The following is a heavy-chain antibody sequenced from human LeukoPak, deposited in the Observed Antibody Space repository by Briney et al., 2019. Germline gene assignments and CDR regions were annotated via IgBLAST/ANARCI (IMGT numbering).Heavy chain of an antibody. CDR3: AKAAALIVAAMSDY. CDR1: GFTFSSYG. V-gene: IGHV3-30*18. J-gene: IGHJ4*02. Sequence: GRSLRLSCAASGFTFSSYGMHWVRQAPGKGLEWVAVISYDGSNKYYADSVKGRFTISRDNSKNTLYLQMNSLRDEDTAVYYCAKAAALIVAAMSDYWGQGTLVTVSS. CDR2: ISYDGSNK. D-gene: IGHD6-13*01.